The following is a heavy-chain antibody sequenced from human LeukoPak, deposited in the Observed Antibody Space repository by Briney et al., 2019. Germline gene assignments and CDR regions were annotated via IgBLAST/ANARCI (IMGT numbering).Heavy chain of an antibody. Sequence: GASVKVSCKASGYTFTSYDINWVRQAPGQGLEWMGWINPNSGGTNYAQKFQGRVTMTRDTSISTAYMELSRLRSDDTAVYYCARSSWDWINWFDPWGQGTLVTVSS. D-gene: IGHD6-13*01. CDR2: INPNSGGT. V-gene: IGHV1-2*02. CDR1: GYTFTSYD. CDR3: ARSSWDWINWFDP. J-gene: IGHJ5*02.